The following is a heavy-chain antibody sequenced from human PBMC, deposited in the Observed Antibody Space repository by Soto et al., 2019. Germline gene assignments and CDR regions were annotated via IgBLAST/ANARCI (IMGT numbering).Heavy chain of an antibody. J-gene: IGHJ4*02. V-gene: IGHV3-30*18. Sequence: QPGGSLRLSCAASGFTFSSYGMHWVRQAPGKGLEWVAVISYDGSNKYYADSVKGRFTISRDNSKNTLYLQMNSLRAEDTAVYYCAKAGSGYDSFFDYWGQGTLVTVSS. CDR1: GFTFSSYG. CDR3: AKAGSGYDSFFDY. CDR2: ISYDGSNK. D-gene: IGHD5-12*01.